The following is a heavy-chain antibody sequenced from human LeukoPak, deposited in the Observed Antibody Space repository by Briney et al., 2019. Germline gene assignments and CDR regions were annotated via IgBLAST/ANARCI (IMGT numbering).Heavy chain of an antibody. CDR3: ARESRYYGSGSFDY. J-gene: IGHJ4*02. V-gene: IGHV1-18*04. CDR2: ISAYNGNT. CDR1: GYTFTSYG. D-gene: IGHD3-10*01. Sequence: ASVKVSCKASGYTFTSYGISWERQAPGQGLEWMGWISAYNGNTNYAQKLQGRVTMTTDTSTSTAYMELRSLRSDDTAVYYCARESRYYGSGSFDYWGQGTLVTVYS.